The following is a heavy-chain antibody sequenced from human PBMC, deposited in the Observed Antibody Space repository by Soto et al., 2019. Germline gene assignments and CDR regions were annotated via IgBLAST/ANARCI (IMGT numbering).Heavy chain of an antibody. V-gene: IGHV1-69*02. J-gene: IGHJ4*02. CDR1: GGTFSSYT. CDR2: IIPILGIA. D-gene: IGHD2-2*01. CDR3: ARGSYCSSTSCLSNPFDY. Sequence: SVKVSCKASGGTFSSYTISWVRQAPGQGLEWMGRIIPILGIANYAQKFQGRVTMTGDKSTSTVYMELSSLRSEDTAVYYCARGSYCSSTSCLSNPFDYWGQGTLVTVSS.